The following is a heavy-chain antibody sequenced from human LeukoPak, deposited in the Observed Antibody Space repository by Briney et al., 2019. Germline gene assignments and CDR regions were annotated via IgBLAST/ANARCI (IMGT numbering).Heavy chain of an antibody. D-gene: IGHD2-2*01. V-gene: IGHV3-30*01. CDR3: ARGYCSSTFCDLDFDY. Sequence: SAGSLRLSCAASGFTFRSYAMHWVRQAPGKGLEWVAIISYDGSNKYYADSVRGRFTISRDNSNNTLYLQMNSVRLEETAVYYCARGYCSSTFCDLDFDYWGQGTLVTVSS. J-gene: IGHJ4*02. CDR2: ISYDGSNK. CDR1: GFTFRSYA.